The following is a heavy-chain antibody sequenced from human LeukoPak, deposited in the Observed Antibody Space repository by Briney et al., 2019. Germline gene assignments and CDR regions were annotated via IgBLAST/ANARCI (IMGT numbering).Heavy chain of an antibody. CDR2: IYYSGST. CDR1: GGSISSGGYY. V-gene: IGHV4-31*03. D-gene: IGHD1-1*01. Sequence: SETLSLTCTVSGGSISSGGYYWSWIRQHPEKGLEWIGYIYYSGSTYYNPSLKSRVTISVDTSKNQFSLKLSSVTAADTAVYYCAMTGTTTGADYWGHGALVTVSS. J-gene: IGHJ4*01. CDR3: AMTGTTTGADY.